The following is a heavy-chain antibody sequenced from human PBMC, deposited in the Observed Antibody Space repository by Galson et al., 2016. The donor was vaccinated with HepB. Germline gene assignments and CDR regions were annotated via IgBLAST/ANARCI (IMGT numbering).Heavy chain of an antibody. CDR1: GYTFTTYN. CDR3: ARNGRRFDY. CDR2: INPNGGST. V-gene: IGHV1-46*01. Sequence: SVKVSCKASGYTFTTYNIHWVRQAPGQGLEWMGIINPNGGSTSYAQKYQGRVTMTRDTSTRTVYMELSSLRSEDTAVYYCARNGRRFDYWGQGTLVSVSS. D-gene: IGHD2-8*01. J-gene: IGHJ4*02.